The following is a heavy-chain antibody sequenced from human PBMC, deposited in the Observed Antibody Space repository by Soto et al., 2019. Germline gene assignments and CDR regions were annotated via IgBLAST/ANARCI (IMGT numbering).Heavy chain of an antibody. CDR1: GGSVSSGSYY. Sequence: QVQLQESGPGLVKPSETLFLTCTVSGGSVSSGSYYWSWIRQPPGKGLEWIGYIFYSGSTNYNPSLKSRVTISVDTSKKQFSLRLTSVTAADTAVYYCARGNYYDSSGYYPPYFQHWGQGTLVTVSS. CDR3: ARGNYYDSSGYYPPYFQH. J-gene: IGHJ1*01. D-gene: IGHD3-22*01. CDR2: IFYSGST. V-gene: IGHV4-61*01.